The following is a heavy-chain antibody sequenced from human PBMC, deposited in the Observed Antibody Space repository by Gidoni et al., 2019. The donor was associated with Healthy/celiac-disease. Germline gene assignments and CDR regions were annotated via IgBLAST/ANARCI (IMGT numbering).Heavy chain of an antibody. D-gene: IGHD2-15*01. CDR3: TTGVVVVAATLLDY. V-gene: IGHV3-15*01. CDR2: IKSKTDGGTT. CDR1: GFTFSTAW. Sequence: EVQLVESGGGLVKPGGSLRLSCAASGFTFSTAWMSWVRQAPGKGLEWVGRIKSKTDGGTTDYAAPVKGRFTISRDDSKNTLYLQMNSLKTEDTAVYYCTTGVVVVAATLLDYWGQGTLVTVSS. J-gene: IGHJ4*02.